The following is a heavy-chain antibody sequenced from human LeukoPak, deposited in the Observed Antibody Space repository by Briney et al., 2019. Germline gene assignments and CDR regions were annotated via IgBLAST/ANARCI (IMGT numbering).Heavy chain of an antibody. CDR2: INPNNGGT. Sequence: ASVKVSCKASGYTFTGYYMHWVRQAPGQGLEWIGWINPNNGGTNYAQKFQGRVTMTRDTSISTAYLELSRLRPDDTAVYYCARLAAGTRIVLDSWGQGTLVTVSS. J-gene: IGHJ5*01. D-gene: IGHD6-13*01. V-gene: IGHV1-2*02. CDR1: GYTFTGYY. CDR3: ARLAAGTRIVLDS.